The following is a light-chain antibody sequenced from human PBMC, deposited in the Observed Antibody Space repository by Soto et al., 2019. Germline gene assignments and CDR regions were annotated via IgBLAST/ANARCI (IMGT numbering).Light chain of an antibody. J-gene: IGLJ2*01. CDR2: DVG. Sequence: QSVLTQPASVSGSPGQSITISCTGTSSDIGGYNYVSWYQQHPDKAPKLMIYDVGNRPSGVSDRFSASKSGNTASLTISGLQAEDEADYYCSSFATSNTQVFGGGTKLTVL. CDR3: SSFATSNTQV. V-gene: IGLV2-14*01. CDR1: SSDIGGYNY.